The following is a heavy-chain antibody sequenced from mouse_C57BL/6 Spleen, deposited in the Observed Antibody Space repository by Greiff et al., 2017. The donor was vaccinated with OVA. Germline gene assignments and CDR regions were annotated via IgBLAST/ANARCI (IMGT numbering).Heavy chain of an antibody. CDR2: IYPGDGDT. D-gene: IGHD3-2*02. CDR1: GYAFSSSW. Sequence: VQLQQSGPELVKPGASVKISCKASGYAFSSSWMNWVKQRPGKGLEWIGRIYPGDGDTNYNGKFKGKATLTADKSSSTAYMQLSSLTSEDSAVYFCARGEAQATSYWGQGTLVTVSA. J-gene: IGHJ3*01. CDR3: ARGEAQATSY. V-gene: IGHV1-82*01.